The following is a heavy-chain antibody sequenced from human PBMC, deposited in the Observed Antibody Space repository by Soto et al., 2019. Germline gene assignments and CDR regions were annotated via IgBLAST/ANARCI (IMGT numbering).Heavy chain of an antibody. Sequence: TLRITCDFSGFSLSKKHMGVAWIRQPPGKALEWLALIYWDDDKRYSPSLKDRLAISKDTSSNQVVLTITNIDPGDSATYFCAHAGDYDLLTFDHWGPGTRVTVSS. J-gene: IGHJ4*02. CDR2: IYWDDDK. CDR1: GFSLSKKHMG. D-gene: IGHD4-17*01. CDR3: AHAGDYDLLTFDH. V-gene: IGHV2-5*02.